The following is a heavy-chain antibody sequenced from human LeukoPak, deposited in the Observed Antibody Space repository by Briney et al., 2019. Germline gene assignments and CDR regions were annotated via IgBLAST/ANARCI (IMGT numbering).Heavy chain of an antibody. Sequence: GGSLRLSCAASGFIVSSNYMSWVRQAPGKGLEWLSVIYSGGSTYYADSVKGRFTISRDNSKNTLYLQMNSLRAEDTAVYYCTTKRGYSYGYADWGQGTLVTVSS. D-gene: IGHD5-18*01. V-gene: IGHV3-66*01. CDR1: GFIVSSNY. CDR2: IYSGGST. J-gene: IGHJ4*02. CDR3: TTKRGYSYGYAD.